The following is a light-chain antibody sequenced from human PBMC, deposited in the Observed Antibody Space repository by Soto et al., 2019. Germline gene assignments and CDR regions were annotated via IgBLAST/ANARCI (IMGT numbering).Light chain of an antibody. CDR2: DVS. CDR3: QQRYNWPRVT. J-gene: IGKJ5*01. CDR1: QSVSNS. Sequence: EIVVSQSPAALALSQGERVTLSCRASQSVSNSLAWYQQKPGQPPRLLIYDVSNRATGIPARFSGSGSGTDFTLTITSLEPEDFAVYFCQQRYNWPRVTFGQGTRLEIK. V-gene: IGKV3-11*01.